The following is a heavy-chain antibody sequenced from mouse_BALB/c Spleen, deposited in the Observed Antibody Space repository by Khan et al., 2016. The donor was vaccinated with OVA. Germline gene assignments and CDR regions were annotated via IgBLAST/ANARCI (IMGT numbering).Heavy chain of an antibody. CDR2: ISSGGSYT. J-gene: IGHJ4*01. D-gene: IGHD2-3*01. CDR1: GFTFSSYG. Sequence: EVELVESGGDLVKPGGSLKLSCAASGFTFSSYGMSWVRQTPDKRLEWVAAISSGGSYTYSPDSLKARFTISRDNAKHTLSLQMSSLKAEDTAYYYCTRQPGYYGGSAMDYWGQGTSVTVSS. V-gene: IGHV5-6*01. CDR3: TRQPGYYGGSAMDY.